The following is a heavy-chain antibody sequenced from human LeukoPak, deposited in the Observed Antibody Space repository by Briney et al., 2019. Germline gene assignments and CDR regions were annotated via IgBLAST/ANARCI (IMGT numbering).Heavy chain of an antibody. V-gene: IGHV3-53*01. CDR2: VYSGENT. D-gene: IGHD3-16*01. J-gene: IGHJ6*02. Sequence: PGGSLRLSCAASGFTVSNSYMTWVRQAPGKGLEWVSVVYSGENTYYADSVTGRFTISRDKSKNTQYLQMNSLRAEDTAPYYCARVKGEGSSDVWGQGTTVTVSS. CDR3: ARVKGEGSSDV. CDR1: GFTVSNSY.